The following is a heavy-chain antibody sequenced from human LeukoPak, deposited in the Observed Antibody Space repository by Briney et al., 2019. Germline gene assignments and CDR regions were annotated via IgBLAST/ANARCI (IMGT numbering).Heavy chain of an antibody. CDR3: TRASLITYNPLYMDV. J-gene: IGHJ6*03. D-gene: IGHD5-24*01. Sequence: PGGSLRLSCTASGFTFGDYAMSWFRQAPGKGLEWVGFIRSKAYGGTTEYAASVKGRFTISRDDSKSIAYLQMNSLKTEDTAVYYCTRASLITYNPLYMDVWGKGTTVTVSS. CDR1: GFTFGDYA. V-gene: IGHV3-49*03. CDR2: IRSKAYGGTT.